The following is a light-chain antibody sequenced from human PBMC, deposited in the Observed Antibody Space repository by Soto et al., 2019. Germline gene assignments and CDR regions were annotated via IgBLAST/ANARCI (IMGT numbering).Light chain of an antibody. CDR1: QSVSSK. V-gene: IGKV3-15*01. J-gene: IGKJ1*01. CDR3: QKYKSWLWT. CDR2: GAS. Sequence: EIVITQSPATLSVSPGEVAILSCRASQSVSSKLAWYQQKPCQAPRLLLYGASTRAIGITARFSGPGPGPEFTLIISGLQCEYSGVYYWQKYKSWLWTFGQGTKVDIK.